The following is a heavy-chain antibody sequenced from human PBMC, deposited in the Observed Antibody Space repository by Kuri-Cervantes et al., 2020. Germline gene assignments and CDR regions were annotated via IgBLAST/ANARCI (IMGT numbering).Heavy chain of an antibody. Sequence: LRLSCAVSGYSISSSNWWGWIRQPPGKGLEWIGYIYYSGSTNYNPSLKSRVTISVDTSKNQFSLKLSSVTAADTAVYYCGARGYWGQGTLVTVSS. CDR3: GARGY. V-gene: IGHV4-28*01. D-gene: IGHD3-10*01. CDR1: GYSISSSNW. CDR2: IYYSGST. J-gene: IGHJ4*02.